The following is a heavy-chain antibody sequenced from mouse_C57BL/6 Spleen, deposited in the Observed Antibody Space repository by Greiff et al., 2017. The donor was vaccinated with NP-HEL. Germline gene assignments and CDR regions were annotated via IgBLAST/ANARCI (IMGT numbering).Heavy chain of an antibody. CDR1: GFSLTSYG. D-gene: IGHD2-5*01. CDR3: ARHGSNYFYYAMDY. V-gene: IGHV2-6-1*01. J-gene: IGHJ4*01. Sequence: VKLMESGPGLVAPSQSLSITCTVSGFSLTSYGVHWVRQPPGKGLEWLVVIWSDGSTTYNSALKSRLSISKDNSKSQVFLKMNSLQTDDTAMYYCARHGSNYFYYAMDYWGQGTSVTVSS. CDR2: IWSDGST.